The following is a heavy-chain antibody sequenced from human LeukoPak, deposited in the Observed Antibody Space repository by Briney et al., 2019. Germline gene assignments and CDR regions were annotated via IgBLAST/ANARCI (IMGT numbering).Heavy chain of an antibody. CDR2: IYYSGST. V-gene: IGHV4-39*07. Sequence: SETLSLTCTVSGGSISSSSYYWGWIPQPPGKGLEWTGSIYYSGSTYYNPSLKSRVTISVDTSKNQFSLKLSSVTAADTAVYYCARDGAAAGTGPYFDYWGQGTLVTVSS. CDR3: ARDGAAAGTGPYFDY. J-gene: IGHJ4*02. CDR1: GGSISSSSYY. D-gene: IGHD6-13*01.